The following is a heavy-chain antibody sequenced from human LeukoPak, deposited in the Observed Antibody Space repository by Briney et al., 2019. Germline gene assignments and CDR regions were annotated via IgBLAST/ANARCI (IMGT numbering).Heavy chain of an antibody. CDR2: ISPSGDIT. V-gene: IGHV3-23*01. D-gene: IGHD3-16*01. CDR3: AKDDDWGRYKH. Sequence: GGSLRLSCAASGFTFSSYEMNWVRQAPGKGLEWVSGISPSGDITYYTDSVRGRFTISRDNFKNTLSLQVNSLRAEDTAMYYCAKDDDWGRYKHWGQGTLVTVSS. J-gene: IGHJ1*01. CDR1: GFTFSSYE.